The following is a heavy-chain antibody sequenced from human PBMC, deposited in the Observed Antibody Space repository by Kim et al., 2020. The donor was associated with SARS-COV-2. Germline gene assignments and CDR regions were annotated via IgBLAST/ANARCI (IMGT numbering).Heavy chain of an antibody. D-gene: IGHD6-19*01. CDR1: GYSISSGYY. J-gene: IGHJ4*02. Sequence: SETLSLTCTVSGYSISSGYYWGWIRQPPGKGLEWIGSIYHSGSTYYNPSLKSRVTISVDTSKNQFSLKLSSVTAADTAVYYCASISSGWYDDYWGQGTLV. CDR2: IYHSGST. V-gene: IGHV4-38-2*02. CDR3: ASISSGWYDDY.